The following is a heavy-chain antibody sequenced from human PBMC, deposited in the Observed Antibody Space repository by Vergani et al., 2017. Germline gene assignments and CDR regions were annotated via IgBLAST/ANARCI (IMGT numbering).Heavy chain of an antibody. CDR3: ARAINSITGTTHYYYYYMDV. V-gene: IGHV1-69*06. CDR2: IIPIFGTA. CDR1: GGTFSSYA. Sequence: QVQLVQSGAEVKKPGSSVKVSCKASGGTFSSYAISWVRQAPGQGLEWMGGIIPIFGTANYAQKFQGRVTITADKSTSTAYMELSSLRSEDTAVYYWARAINSITGTTHYYYYYMDVWGKGTTVTVSS. D-gene: IGHD1-20*01. J-gene: IGHJ6*03.